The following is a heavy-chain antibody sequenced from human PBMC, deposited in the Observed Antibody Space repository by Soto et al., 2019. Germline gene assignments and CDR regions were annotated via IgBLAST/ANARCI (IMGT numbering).Heavy chain of an antibody. CDR1: GDSISSGRYH. CDR2: VHYSGNT. CDR3: AREGYSYGYSDY. Sequence: SETLSLTCSVSGDSISSGRYHWGWIRQPPGKGLEFIATVHYSGNTHYNPSLRSRVTIFVDTSKSHFSLKLSSVTAADTAVYYCAREGYSYGYSDYWGQGTLVTVSS. V-gene: IGHV4-39*02. J-gene: IGHJ4*02. D-gene: IGHD5-18*01.